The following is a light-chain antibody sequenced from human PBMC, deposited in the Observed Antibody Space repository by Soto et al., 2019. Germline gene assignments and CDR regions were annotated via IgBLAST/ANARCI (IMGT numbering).Light chain of an antibody. CDR1: QSFGSRY. J-gene: IGKJ4*01. CDR2: DGS. V-gene: IGKV3-20*01. CDR3: QQYGSSPLT. Sequence: EIVLTQSPGTLSLSPGERATLSCRASQSFGSRYLAWYQQKPGQAPRLLIYDGSNRATGIPDRFSGSGSGTDFTLTISRLEPEDFAVYYCQQYGSSPLTFGGGTKVEI.